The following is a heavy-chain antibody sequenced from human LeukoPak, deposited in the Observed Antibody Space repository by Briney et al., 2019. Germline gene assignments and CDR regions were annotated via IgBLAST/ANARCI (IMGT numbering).Heavy chain of an antibody. CDR1: GGSISSYY. J-gene: IGHJ5*02. V-gene: IGHV4-4*07. CDR2: IYTSGST. Sequence: SETLSLTCTVSGGSISSYYWSWIRQPAGKGLEWIGRIYTSGSTNYNPSLKSRVTMSVDTSKNQFSLKLSSVTAADTAVYYCARAQAYYDFWSGYYMIDPWGQGTLVTVSS. D-gene: IGHD3-3*01. CDR3: ARAQAYYDFWSGYYMIDP.